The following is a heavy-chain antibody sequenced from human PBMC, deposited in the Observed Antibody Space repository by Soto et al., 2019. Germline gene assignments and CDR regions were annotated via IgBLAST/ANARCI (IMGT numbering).Heavy chain of an antibody. Sequence: SETLSLTCTVSGGSIRSGGYYWSWIRQHPGKGLEWIGYIYYSGSTYYNPSLKSRVTISVDTSKNQFSLKLSSVTAADTAVYYCARGRVPAASTEYYYYGMDVWGQGTTVTV. CDR2: IYYSGST. V-gene: IGHV4-31*03. J-gene: IGHJ6*02. CDR3: ARGRVPAASTEYYYYGMDV. CDR1: GGSIRSGGYY. D-gene: IGHD2-2*01.